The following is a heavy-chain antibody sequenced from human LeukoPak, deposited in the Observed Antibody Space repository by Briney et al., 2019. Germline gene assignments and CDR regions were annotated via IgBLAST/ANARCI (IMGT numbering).Heavy chain of an antibody. CDR1: GYPFSAHF. CDR2: IDTTTGNP. CDR3: VRGTPTPGMDY. J-gene: IGHJ4*02. D-gene: IGHD3-10*01. Sequence: ASVKVSCTASGYPFSAHFLNWVRQAPGQGLEWMGNIDTTTGNPRYAQDFTGRFVFSLDTSVSTAYLQITSLKADDTAAYYCVRGTPTPGMDYWGQGTQVTVSS. V-gene: IGHV7-4-1*02.